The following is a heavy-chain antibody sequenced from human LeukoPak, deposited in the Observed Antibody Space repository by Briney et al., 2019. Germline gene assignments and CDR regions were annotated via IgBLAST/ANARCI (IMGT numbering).Heavy chain of an antibody. CDR3: ARGNQYYYDSSGTSGIDP. Sequence: GASVKVSCKASGYTFTSYDINWVRQATGQGLEWMGWMNPNSGNTGYAQKFQGRVTMTRNTSISTAYMELSSLRSEDTAVYYCARGNQYYYDSSGTSGIDPWGQGTLVTVSS. J-gene: IGHJ5*02. V-gene: IGHV1-8*01. CDR2: MNPNSGNT. D-gene: IGHD3-22*01. CDR1: GYTFTSYD.